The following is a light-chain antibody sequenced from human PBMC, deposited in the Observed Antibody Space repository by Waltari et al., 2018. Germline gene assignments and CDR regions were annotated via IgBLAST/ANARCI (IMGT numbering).Light chain of an antibody. CDR3: QQLDTYPLT. V-gene: IGKV3-20*01. CDR1: QSVDSFY. CDR2: GAS. Sequence: EIVLTQSPGTLSLSPGERATLSCRTSQSVDSFYIAWYQQKPGQAPRLLMLGASTRATGVPDRFSGSGSGTDFTLTISRLEPEDFGIYYCQQLDTYPLTFGGGTKVEIK. J-gene: IGKJ4*01.